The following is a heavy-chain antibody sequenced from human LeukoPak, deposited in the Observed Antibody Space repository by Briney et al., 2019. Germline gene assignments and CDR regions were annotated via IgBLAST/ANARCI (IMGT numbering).Heavy chain of an antibody. Sequence: PGGSLRLSCAASGFTFSSYSMNWLRQAPGKGLEWVSSISSSSSYIYYADSVKGRFTISRDNAKNSLYLQMNSLRAEDTAVYYCASLGSGYCSGGSCSIDYWGQGTLVTVSS. CDR3: ASLGSGYCSGGSCSIDY. J-gene: IGHJ4*02. CDR1: GFTFSSYS. V-gene: IGHV3-21*01. CDR2: ISSSSSYI. D-gene: IGHD2-15*01.